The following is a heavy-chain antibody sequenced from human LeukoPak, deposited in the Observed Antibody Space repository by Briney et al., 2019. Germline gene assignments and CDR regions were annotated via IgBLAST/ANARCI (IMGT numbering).Heavy chain of an antibody. CDR3: ARGCGSTSRY. D-gene: IGHD5-12*01. V-gene: IGHV1-18*01. J-gene: IGHJ4*02. Sequence: GASVTVSCKASGYTFTSYGITWVRQAPGQGLEWMGWISTYNGNTNYAQNLQGRVTMTADTSTSTAYMELRSLISDDTAVYYCARGCGSTSRYWGQGTLVTVSS. CDR2: ISTYNGNT. CDR1: GYTFTSYG.